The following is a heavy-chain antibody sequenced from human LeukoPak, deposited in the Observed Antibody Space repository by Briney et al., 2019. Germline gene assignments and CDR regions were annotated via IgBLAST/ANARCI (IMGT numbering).Heavy chain of an antibody. Sequence: PGGSLRLSCAASGFTFSSYAMSWVRQAPGKGLEWVSAISGSGGSTYYADSVKGRFTISRDNSKNTLYLQMNGLRAEDTAVYYCAKGSSLDWYFDLWGRGTLVTVSS. CDR2: ISGSGGST. CDR3: AKGSSLDWYFDL. V-gene: IGHV3-23*01. J-gene: IGHJ2*01. CDR1: GFTFSSYA.